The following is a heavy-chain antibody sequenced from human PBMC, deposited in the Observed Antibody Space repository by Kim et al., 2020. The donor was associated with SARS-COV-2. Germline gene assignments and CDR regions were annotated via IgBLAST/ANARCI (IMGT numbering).Heavy chain of an antibody. J-gene: IGHJ6*02. Sequence: SVKVSCKASGGTFSSYAISWVRQAPGQGLEWMGGIIPILGTANYAQKFQGRVTITADESTSTAYMELSSLRSEDTAVYYCARVWAAAGTPETYYYGMDVWGQGTTVTVSS. V-gene: IGHV1-69*13. CDR1: GGTFSSYA. D-gene: IGHD6-13*01. CDR3: ARVWAAAGTPETYYYGMDV. CDR2: IIPILGTA.